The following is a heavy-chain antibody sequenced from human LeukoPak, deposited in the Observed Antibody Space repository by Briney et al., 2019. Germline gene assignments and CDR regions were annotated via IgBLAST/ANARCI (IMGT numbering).Heavy chain of an antibody. CDR2: ISAYNGNT. CDR3: ARDQSVRLLQTSSTYFKHVFAI. D-gene: IGHD6-13*01. CDR1: GYTFTNYC. J-gene: IGHJ3*02. V-gene: IGHV1-18*01. Sequence: ASVKVSCKTSGYTFTNYCIRWVRQAPGLGLDWMGWISAYNGNTHYAQNVHGRVTMNTDTSTSKAYMELRSLRFDDTAVYYCARDQSVRLLQTSSTYFKHVFAIWGQGSMVTVSS.